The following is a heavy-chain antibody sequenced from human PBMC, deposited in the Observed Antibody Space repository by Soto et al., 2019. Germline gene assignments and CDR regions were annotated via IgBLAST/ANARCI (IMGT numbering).Heavy chain of an antibody. Sequence: QVQLVQSGAEVKKPGSSVKVSCKASGGTFSSYAISWVRQAPGQGLEWMGGIIPIFGTANYAQKFQGRGTITADESTSPAYMELSSLRSEDTAVYYCARAGRYDFWSGPADYWGQGTLVTVSS. CDR2: IIPIFGTA. CDR1: GGTFSSYA. CDR3: ARAGRYDFWSGPADY. D-gene: IGHD3-3*01. V-gene: IGHV1-69*01. J-gene: IGHJ4*02.